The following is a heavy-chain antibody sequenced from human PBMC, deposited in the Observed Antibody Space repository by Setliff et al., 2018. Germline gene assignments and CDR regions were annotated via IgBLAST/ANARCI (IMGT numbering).Heavy chain of an antibody. J-gene: IGHJ6*03. V-gene: IGHV4-61*09. Sequence: PSETLSLTCTVSGASISSGDYHWGWIRQPPGTGLEWIGHIYTSWSTVYNPSLKSRVTMSVDTSKNQFSLELTSVTAADTAVYYCARMSGFLYLDVWGNGTTVTVSS. CDR3: ARMSGFLYLDV. CDR1: GASISSGDYH. D-gene: IGHD3-3*01. CDR2: IYTSWST.